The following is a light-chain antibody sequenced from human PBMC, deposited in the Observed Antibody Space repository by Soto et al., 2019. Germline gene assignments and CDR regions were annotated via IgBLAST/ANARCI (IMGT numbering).Light chain of an antibody. V-gene: IGKV3-15*01. J-gene: IGKJ1*01. CDR3: HQYNHWLTWT. Sequence: EIVMTQSPATLSLSPGQRATLSCRASQSVSSKLAWYQQRPGQAPRLRIYSASTRATGIPATFSGSGSGTEFTLTISSMQSEDFAVYYCHQYNHWLTWTFGQGTKVEIK. CDR1: QSVSSK. CDR2: SAS.